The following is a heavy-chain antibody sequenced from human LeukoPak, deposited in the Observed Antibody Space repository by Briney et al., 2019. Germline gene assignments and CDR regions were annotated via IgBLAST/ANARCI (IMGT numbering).Heavy chain of an antibody. CDR3: AKNRWGIAAAAFDY. V-gene: IGHV3-30*18. D-gene: IGHD6-13*01. J-gene: IGHJ4*02. CDR2: ISYDGSNK. CDR1: GLTFSSCG. Sequence: GGSLRLSCAASGLTFSSCGVHWVRQAPGKGLEWVAVISYDGSNKYYADSVKGRFTISRDNSKNTLYLQMNSLRAEDTAVYYCAKNRWGIAAAAFDYWGQGTLVTVSS.